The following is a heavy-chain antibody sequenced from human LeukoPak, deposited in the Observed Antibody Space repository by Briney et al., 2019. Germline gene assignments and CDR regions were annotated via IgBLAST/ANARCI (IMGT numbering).Heavy chain of an antibody. CDR2: IYHSGST. D-gene: IGHD5/OR15-5a*01. J-gene: IGHJ3*02. V-gene: IGHV4-30-2*02. Sequence: SETLSLTCAVSGGSISSGGYSWSWIRQPPGKGLEWIGYIYHSGSTYYNPSLKSRVTISVDRSKNQFSLKLSSVTAADTAVYYCASLEEGAFDIWGQGTMVTVSS. CDR3: ASLEEGAFDI. CDR1: GGSISSGGYS.